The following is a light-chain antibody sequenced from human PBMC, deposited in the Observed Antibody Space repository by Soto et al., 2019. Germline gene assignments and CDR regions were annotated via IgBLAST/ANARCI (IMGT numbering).Light chain of an antibody. CDR1: QSINXY. CDR2: DAS. CDR3: QQRSKWPLT. V-gene: IGKV3-11*01. J-gene: IGKJ4*01. Sequence: EIVLTQSPATLSLSPGXRATLSCXASQSINXYLVWYQQKPGQAPRLLIYDASNRATGIPARFSGSGSGTDFTLTISSLEPEDFAVYYCQQRSKWPLTFGGGTKVEIK.